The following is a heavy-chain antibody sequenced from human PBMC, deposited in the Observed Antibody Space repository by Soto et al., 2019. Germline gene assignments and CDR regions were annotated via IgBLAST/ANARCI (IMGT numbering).Heavy chain of an antibody. Sequence: QITLKESGPPLVKPTQTLTLTCTFSGFSLSTSGVGVGWIRQPPGKALEWLALIYWDDDKRYSPSLKSRLTITKDTSKNQVVLTMTNMDPVDTATYYCAHRRGYYDSSGYYYVWFDPWGQGTLVTVSS. J-gene: IGHJ5*02. D-gene: IGHD3-22*01. CDR3: AHRRGYYDSSGYYYVWFDP. CDR2: IYWDDDK. V-gene: IGHV2-5*02. CDR1: GFSLSTSGVG.